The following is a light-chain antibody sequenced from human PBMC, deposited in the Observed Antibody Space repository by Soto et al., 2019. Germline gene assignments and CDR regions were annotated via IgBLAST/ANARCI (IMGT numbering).Light chain of an antibody. CDR3: QQYNSYSYT. CDR2: DAS. V-gene: IGKV1-5*01. J-gene: IGKJ2*01. CDR1: ETITTS. Sequence: DIQMTQSPSTLSASVGDGVTITCRASETITTSLAWYQQQPGTAPKVLIYDASTLESGVPSRFSGSGSGTEFTLTISSLQPDDFATYYCQQYNSYSYTFGQGTKVDI.